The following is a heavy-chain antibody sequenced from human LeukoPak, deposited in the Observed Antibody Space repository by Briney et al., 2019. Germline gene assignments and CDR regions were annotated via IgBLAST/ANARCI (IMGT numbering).Heavy chain of an antibody. CDR3: ARESSYGSFDY. J-gene: IGHJ4*02. CDR1: GFTFSSYA. D-gene: IGHD5-18*01. Sequence: PGGSLRLSCAASGFTFSSYAMSWVREAPARGLEWISYISSSGRTLYYADSVRGRFTISRDIAKNTLYLQMNSLSAEDTAVYYCARESSYGSFDYWAQGTLVSVSS. CDR2: ISSSGRTL. V-gene: IGHV3-48*03.